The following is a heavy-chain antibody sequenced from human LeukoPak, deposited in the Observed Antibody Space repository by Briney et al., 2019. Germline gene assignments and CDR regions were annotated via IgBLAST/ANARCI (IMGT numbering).Heavy chain of an antibody. CDR2: INPNSGGT. V-gene: IGHV1-2*02. D-gene: IGHD2-21*01. Sequence: ASVKVSCKASGGTLSSYAISWVRQAPGQGLEWMGWINPNSGGTNYAQKFQGRVTMTRDTSISTAYMELSRLRSDDTAVYYCARDRGGDCYVWGQGTLITVSS. J-gene: IGHJ4*02. CDR1: GGTLSSYA. CDR3: ARDRGGDCYV.